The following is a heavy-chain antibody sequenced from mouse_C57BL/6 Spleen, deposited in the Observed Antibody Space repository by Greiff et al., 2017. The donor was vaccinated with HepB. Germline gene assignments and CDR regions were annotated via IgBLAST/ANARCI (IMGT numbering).Heavy chain of an antibody. CDR1: GFTFSDYG. V-gene: IGHV5-17*01. CDR3: ARDDGYYSTWFAY. Sequence: EVKLVESGGGLVKPGGSLKLSCAASGFTFSDYGMHWVRQAPEKGLEWVAYISSGSSTIYYADTVKGRFTIARDNAKNTLFLQMTSLRYEDTSRYYCARDDGYYSTWFAYWGQGTLVTVSA. CDR2: ISSGSSTI. D-gene: IGHD2-3*01. J-gene: IGHJ3*01.